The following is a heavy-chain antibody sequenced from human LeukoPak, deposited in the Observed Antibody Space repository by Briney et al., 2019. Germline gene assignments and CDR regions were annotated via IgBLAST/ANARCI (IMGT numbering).Heavy chain of an antibody. CDR1: GGSISSYY. V-gene: IGHV4-59*08. D-gene: IGHD6-19*01. Sequence: SETLSLTCTVSGGSISSYYWTWNRQPPGKGLEWIGYVYYSGSTNYNPSLKSRVTISVDTSKNQFSLKLSSVTAADTAVYYCARSGYSSGWYYFDYWGQGSLVTVSS. CDR2: VYYSGST. J-gene: IGHJ4*02. CDR3: ARSGYSSGWYYFDY.